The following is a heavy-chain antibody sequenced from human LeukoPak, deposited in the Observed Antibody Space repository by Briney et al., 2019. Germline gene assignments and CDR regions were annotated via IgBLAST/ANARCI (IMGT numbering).Heavy chain of an antibody. J-gene: IGHJ6*03. Sequence: SETLSLTCTVSGGSISSYYWSWIRQPPGKVLEWIGYIYYSGGTNYNPSLKGRVTILVDTSKIEFSMMLSSVTAADTSVYFCARDWGVDARPGYMDVWGKGTTVTVSS. D-gene: IGHD6-6*01. CDR1: GGSISSYY. CDR2: IYYSGGT. V-gene: IGHV4-59*01. CDR3: ARDWGVDARPGYMDV.